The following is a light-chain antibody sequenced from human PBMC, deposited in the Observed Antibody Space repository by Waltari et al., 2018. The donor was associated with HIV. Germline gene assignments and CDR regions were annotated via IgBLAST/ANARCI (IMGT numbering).Light chain of an antibody. Sequence: SYKLTQPPSVSVSPGQTASITCSGDKLGVKYASWYQQRPGQSRLLVIYQDKKRPSGIPERFSGSNSGNTATLTISGTQAMDEADYYCQAWDSNTGIFGGGTKVTVL. CDR3: QAWDSNTGI. CDR1: KLGVKY. V-gene: IGLV3-1*01. CDR2: QDK. J-gene: IGLJ2*01.